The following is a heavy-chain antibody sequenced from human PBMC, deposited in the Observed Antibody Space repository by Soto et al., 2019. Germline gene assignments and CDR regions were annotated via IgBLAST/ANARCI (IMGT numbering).Heavy chain of an antibody. J-gene: IGHJ4*02. Sequence: LSLTCTVSGDSMNNFYWSWIRQPPGKTLEWIGNIFYTGSTTYNPSLESRITMSVDTSKNQFSLRLSSVSAADTAVYFCAKYRRTAAEGYTLDYWGRGTLVTVSS. V-gene: IGHV4-59*01. CDR1: GDSMNNFY. D-gene: IGHD6-13*01. CDR3: AKYRRTAAEGYTLDY. CDR2: IFYTGST.